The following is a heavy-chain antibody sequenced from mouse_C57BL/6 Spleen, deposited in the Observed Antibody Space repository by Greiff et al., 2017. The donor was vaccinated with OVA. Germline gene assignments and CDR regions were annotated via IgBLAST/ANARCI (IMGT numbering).Heavy chain of an antibody. J-gene: IGHJ1*03. D-gene: IGHD1-1*01. V-gene: IGHV1-74*01. CDR2: IHPSDSDT. Sequence: QVQLQQPGAELVKPGASVKVSCKASGYTFTSYWMHWVKQRPGQGLEWIGRIHPSDSDTHYNQKFKGKATLTVDKSSSTAYMQLRSLTSEDSAVYFCARRYYYGSDWYFDVWGTGTTVTVSS. CDR1: GYTFTSYW. CDR3: ARRYYYGSDWYFDV.